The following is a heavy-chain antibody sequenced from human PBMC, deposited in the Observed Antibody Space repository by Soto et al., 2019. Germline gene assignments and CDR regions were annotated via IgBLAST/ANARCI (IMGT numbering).Heavy chain of an antibody. Sequence: GESLKISCKGSGYSFTSYWISWVRQMPGKGLKRMGRIDPSDSYTNYSPSFQGHVTISADKSISTAYLQWSSLKASDTAMYYCARVNRAGYPYYYYGMDVWGQGTTVTVSS. J-gene: IGHJ6*02. D-gene: IGHD5-18*01. CDR2: IDPSDSYT. CDR1: GYSFTSYW. V-gene: IGHV5-10-1*01. CDR3: ARVNRAGYPYYYYGMDV.